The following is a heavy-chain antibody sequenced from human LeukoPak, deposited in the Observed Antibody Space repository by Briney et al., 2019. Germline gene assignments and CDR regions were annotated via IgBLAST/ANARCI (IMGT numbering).Heavy chain of an antibody. Sequence: GESLKISCKGSGYSFTSYWIGWVRQMPGKGLEWMGIICPGDSDTRYSPSFQGQVTISADKSISTAYLQWSSLKASDTAMYYCARLRDYYDSSGHDFDYWGQGTLVTVSS. V-gene: IGHV5-51*01. D-gene: IGHD3-22*01. CDR2: ICPGDSDT. CDR3: ARLRDYYDSSGHDFDY. CDR1: GYSFTSYW. J-gene: IGHJ4*02.